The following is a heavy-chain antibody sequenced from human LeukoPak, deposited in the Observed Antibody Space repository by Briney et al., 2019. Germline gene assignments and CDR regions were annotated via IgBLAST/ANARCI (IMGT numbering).Heavy chain of an antibody. V-gene: IGHV3-21*06. CDR1: GFTFSTFA. Sequence: GGSLRLSCAASGFTFSTFAMHWVRLSPGKGLEWVSSITGSGPYMLYADSVKHRFTISRDNTKNLLYLEMNSLRAEDTAMYFCVRDVGAVRGEVYFDYWGQGTLVAVSS. J-gene: IGHJ4*02. CDR3: VRDVGAVRGEVYFDY. D-gene: IGHD3-10*01. CDR2: ITGSGPYM.